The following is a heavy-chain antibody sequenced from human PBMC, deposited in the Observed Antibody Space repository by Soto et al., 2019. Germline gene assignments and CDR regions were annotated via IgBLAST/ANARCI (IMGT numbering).Heavy chain of an antibody. CDR1: GFSFRNYG. CDR3: AREAPMDV. J-gene: IGHJ6*02. Sequence: GGSLRLSCAASGFSFRNYGMNWVRQAPGKGLEWVAVISFDGLIYYADSVRGRFTISRDISKNILYLEMTSPRADDTAVYYCAREAPMDVWGQGTTVTVSS. V-gene: IGHV3-30*03. CDR2: ISFDGLI.